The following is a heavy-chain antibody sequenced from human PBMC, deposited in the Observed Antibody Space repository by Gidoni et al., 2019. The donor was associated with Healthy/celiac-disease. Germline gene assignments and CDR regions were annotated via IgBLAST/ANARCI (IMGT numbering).Heavy chain of an antibody. D-gene: IGHD3-22*01. CDR2: IIPIFGTA. Sequence: QVQLVQSGAEVKKPGSSVKVSCKASGGTFSSYAISWVRQAPGQGLEWMGGIIPIFGTANYAQKFQGRVTITADESTSTAYMELSSLRSEDTAVYYCAPYYYDSSGYYLSGRPLVYWGQGTLVTVSS. CDR3: APYYYDSSGYYLSGRPLVY. V-gene: IGHV1-69*01. J-gene: IGHJ4*02. CDR1: GGTFSSYA.